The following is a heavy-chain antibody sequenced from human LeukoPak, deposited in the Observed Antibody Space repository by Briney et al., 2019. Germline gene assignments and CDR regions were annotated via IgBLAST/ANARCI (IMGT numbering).Heavy chain of an antibody. V-gene: IGHV3-7*01. CDR1: GFSFRRFW. Sequence: GGSLRLSCAGSGFSFRRFWMTWVRQAPGRGLEWVANINGNGDGKRYADSVKDRFTISRDNARSLVFLQIHSLRDEDTALYYCARDSSPDSATTYYDALDMWGQGTMVTVSS. CDR2: INGNGDGK. CDR3: ARDSSPDSATTYYDALDM. J-gene: IGHJ3*02. D-gene: IGHD1-1*01.